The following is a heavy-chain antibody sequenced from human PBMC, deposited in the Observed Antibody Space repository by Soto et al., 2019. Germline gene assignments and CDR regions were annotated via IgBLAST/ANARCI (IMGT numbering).Heavy chain of an antibody. V-gene: IGHV3-23*01. D-gene: IGHD3-10*01. Sequence: DVQMLESGGCLVQPGGSLRLSFAASGFTLKAYGMSWLRQPPGKGLEWVSSMTADGTGTAHADSVKDRFTTSRDDYRDTVYLEMNSLRVEDTAVYYCVRGGADLYQNGLDVWGQGTKVSVSS. CDR1: GFTLKAYG. CDR3: VRGGADLYQNGLDV. CDR2: MTADGTGT. J-gene: IGHJ6*02.